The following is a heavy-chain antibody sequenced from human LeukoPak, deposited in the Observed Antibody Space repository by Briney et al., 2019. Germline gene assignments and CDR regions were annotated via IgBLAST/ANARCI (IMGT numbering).Heavy chain of an antibody. CDR2: ISGSGGST. CDR1: GFTFSSYA. Sequence: PGGSLRLSCAASGFTFSSYAMSWVRQAPGKGLEWVSAISGSGGSTYYADSVKGRFTISRDNSKNTLYLQMNSLRAEDTAVYYCGASYGSGSYYNFGNWFDPWGQGTLVTVSS. CDR3: GASYGSGSYYNFGNWFDP. J-gene: IGHJ5*02. D-gene: IGHD3-10*01. V-gene: IGHV3-23*01.